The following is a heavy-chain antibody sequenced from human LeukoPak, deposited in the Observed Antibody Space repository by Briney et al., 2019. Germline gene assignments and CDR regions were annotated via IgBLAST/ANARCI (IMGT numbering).Heavy chain of an antibody. CDR3: ARSTQLWFLGFGY. J-gene: IGHJ4*02. Sequence: GESLKISCKGSGYTFTNYWIGWVRQMPGKGLEWMGIVYPGDSDTRYSPSFQDQVTISADKSISTAYLQWGSLKASDTAMYYCARSTQLWFLGFGYWGQGTLVTVSS. CDR2: VYPGDSDT. D-gene: IGHD5-18*01. V-gene: IGHV5-51*01. CDR1: GYTFTNYW.